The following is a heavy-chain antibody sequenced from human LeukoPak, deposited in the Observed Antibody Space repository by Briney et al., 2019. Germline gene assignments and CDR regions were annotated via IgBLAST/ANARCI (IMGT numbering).Heavy chain of an antibody. CDR1: GFTFSSYE. Sequence: QSGGSLRLSCAASGFTFSSYEMSWVRQAPGKGLEWVSYISSSGSTISYADSVKGRFTISRDNTRNSLYLQMNSLSAEDTAVYYCARGIASSGYWGKGTLVTVSS. CDR3: ARGIASSGY. D-gene: IGHD3-10*01. CDR2: ISSSGSTI. V-gene: IGHV3-48*03. J-gene: IGHJ4*02.